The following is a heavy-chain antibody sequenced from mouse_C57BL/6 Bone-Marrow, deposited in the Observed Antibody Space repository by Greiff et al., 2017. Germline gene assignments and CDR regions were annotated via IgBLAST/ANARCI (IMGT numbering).Heavy chain of an antibody. CDR3: ARDSSGPYYFDY. CDR2: ISYDGSN. J-gene: IGHJ2*01. D-gene: IGHD3-2*02. CDR1: GYSITSGYY. Sequence: EVHLVESGPGLVKPSQSLSLTCSVTGYSITSGYYWNWIRQFPGNKLEWMGYISYDGSNNYNPSLKNRISITRDTSKNQFFLKLNSVTTEDTATYYCARDSSGPYYFDYWGQGTTLTVSS. V-gene: IGHV3-6*01.